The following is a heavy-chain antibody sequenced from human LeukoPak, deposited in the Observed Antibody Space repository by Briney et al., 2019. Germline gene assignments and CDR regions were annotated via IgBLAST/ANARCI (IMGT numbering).Heavy chain of an antibody. CDR1: GFTFTTYN. CDR2: ISSSSTYI. CDR3: ARDNGYSYGPSFDP. J-gene: IGHJ5*02. V-gene: IGHV3-21*01. D-gene: IGHD5-18*01. Sequence: GGSLRLSCAASGFTFTTYNMNWVRQAPGKGLEWVSSISSSSTYIHYADSVKGRFTISRDNAKNSLYLQMSGLRAEDTAVYYCARDNGYSYGPSFDPWGQGTLVTVSS.